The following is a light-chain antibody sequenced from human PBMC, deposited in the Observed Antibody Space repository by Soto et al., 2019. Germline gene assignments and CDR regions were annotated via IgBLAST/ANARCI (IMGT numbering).Light chain of an antibody. CDR2: KAS. J-gene: IGKJ1*01. CDR1: QTISSW. Sequence: DIQMTQSPSTLSGSVGDRVTITCRASQTISSWLAWYQQKPGKAPKLLIYKASTLKSGVPSRFSGSGSGTEFTLTISSLQPEDAATYFCQNYNSAPTWTFGQGTKVDIK. V-gene: IGKV1-5*03. CDR3: QNYNSAPTWT.